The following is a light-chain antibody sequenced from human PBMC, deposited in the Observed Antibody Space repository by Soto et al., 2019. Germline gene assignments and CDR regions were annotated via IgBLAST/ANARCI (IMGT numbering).Light chain of an antibody. CDR3: QQYNSLYT. Sequence: DIQMPQSPSTLSASVGDKVTITCRASQSISSWLAWYQQKPGKAPKLLIYKPSSLESGVHSRYSGTGAGTEFTLTISSLQPYDCVTYYGQQYNSLYTLGEGTKLDIK. CDR1: QSISSW. V-gene: IGKV1-5*03. CDR2: KPS. J-gene: IGKJ2*01.